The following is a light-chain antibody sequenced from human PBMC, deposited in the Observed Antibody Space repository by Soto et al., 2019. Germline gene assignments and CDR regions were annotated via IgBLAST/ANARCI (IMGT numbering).Light chain of an antibody. CDR2: GAS. CDR3: QHYGRSAYT. J-gene: IGKJ2*01. CDR1: QSVSSNY. Sequence: EIVLTQSPGTLSSSPGERATLSCRASQSVSSNYLAWYQQKPGQAPRLLIYGASSRATGLPDRFSGSGSGTDFTLTISRLEPEDVAVYYCQHYGRSAYTFGQGTTLEIK. V-gene: IGKV3-20*01.